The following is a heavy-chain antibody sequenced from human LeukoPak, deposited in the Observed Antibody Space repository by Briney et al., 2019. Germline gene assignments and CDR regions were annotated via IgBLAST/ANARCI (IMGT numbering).Heavy chain of an antibody. CDR1: GGSISSYY. Sequence: SETLSLTCTVSGGSISSYYWSWIRQPPGKGLEWIGYIYYSGSTNYNPPLKSRVTISVDTSKNQFSLKLSSVTAADTAVYYCARCERDYYDSNWFDPWGQGTLVTVSS. CDR2: IYYSGST. V-gene: IGHV4-59*01. J-gene: IGHJ5*02. D-gene: IGHD3-22*01. CDR3: ARCERDYYDSNWFDP.